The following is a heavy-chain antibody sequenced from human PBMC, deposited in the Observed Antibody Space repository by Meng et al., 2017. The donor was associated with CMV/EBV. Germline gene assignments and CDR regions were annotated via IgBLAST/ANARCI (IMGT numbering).Heavy chain of an antibody. J-gene: IGHJ6*02. CDR3: ARGRHSYYYGSGSWGMDV. CDR2: INHSGST. CDR1: GGSFSGYY. V-gene: IGHV4-34*01. D-gene: IGHD3-10*01. Sequence: PETLSLTCVVYGGSFSGYYWSWIRQPPGKGLEWIGEINHSGSTNYNPSLKSRVTISVDTSKNQFSLKLSSVTAADTAVYYCARGRHSYYYGSGSWGMDVWGQGTTVTVSS.